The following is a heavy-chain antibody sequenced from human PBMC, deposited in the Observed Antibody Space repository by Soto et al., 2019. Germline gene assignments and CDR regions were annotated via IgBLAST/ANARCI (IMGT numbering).Heavy chain of an antibody. CDR2: INSDGSST. Sequence: VQLVESGGGLVQPGGSLRLSCAASGFTFSSYWMHWVRQAPGKGLVWVSRINSDGSSTSYADSVKGRLTISRDKAKTTLYMQINSLRAEDTAVYYCARDTAMATDYYYYMDVWGKGTTVTVSS. J-gene: IGHJ6*03. CDR1: GFTFSSYW. D-gene: IGHD5-18*01. CDR3: ARDTAMATDYYYYMDV. V-gene: IGHV3-74*01.